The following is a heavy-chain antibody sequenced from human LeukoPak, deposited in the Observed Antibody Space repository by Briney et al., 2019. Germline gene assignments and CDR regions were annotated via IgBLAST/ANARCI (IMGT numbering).Heavy chain of an antibody. V-gene: IGHV3-7*01. Sequence: GGSLRLSCAASGLTFSGYWMTWVRQAPGKGLEWVANLKQDGSEKYYVDSVKGRFTISRDNADNSLYLQMTSLRVEDTAVYFCASRYCTGVNCFAASYICMDVWGKGTTVTVSS. D-gene: IGHD2-8*02. CDR2: LKQDGSEK. CDR3: ASRYCTGVNCFAASYICMDV. J-gene: IGHJ6*03. CDR1: GLTFSGYW.